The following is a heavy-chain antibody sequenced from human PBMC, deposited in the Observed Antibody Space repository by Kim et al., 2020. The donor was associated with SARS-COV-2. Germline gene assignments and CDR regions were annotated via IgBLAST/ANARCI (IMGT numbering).Heavy chain of an antibody. V-gene: IGHV4-59*01. CDR2: IYYSGST. CDR1: GGSISSYY. J-gene: IGHJ6*01. CDR3: VSDLYYQFWGPLGGVAV. Sequence: SETLSLTCTVSGGSISSYYRSWIRQPPGKGLEWIGYIYYSGSTNYYPSLKSRVFILVETSHNQFLLKQRSSTAAEAAVYYCVSDLYYQFWGPLGGVAVWG. D-gene: IGHD3-3*01.